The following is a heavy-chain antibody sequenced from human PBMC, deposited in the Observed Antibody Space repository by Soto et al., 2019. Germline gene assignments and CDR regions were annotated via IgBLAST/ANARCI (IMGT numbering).Heavy chain of an antibody. Sequence: GGSLRLSCEASGFTFSGYWFHWVRQVPGKGLVWVSRTNQHGTIIDYADFVKGRFTISRDNAKNTLYLEMDSLRVEDTAVYYCTRDIGGRGALWGPGTLVTVSS. J-gene: IGHJ4*02. CDR3: TRDIGGRGAL. V-gene: IGHV3-74*01. CDR1: GFTFSGYW. D-gene: IGHD3-16*01. CDR2: TNQHGTII.